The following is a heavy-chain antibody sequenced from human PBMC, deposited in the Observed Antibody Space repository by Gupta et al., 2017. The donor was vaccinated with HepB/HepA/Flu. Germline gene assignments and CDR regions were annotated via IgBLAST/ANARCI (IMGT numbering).Heavy chain of an antibody. CDR3: TTETYDILTGYQDY. CDR1: GFTFSNAG. CDR2: IKSKTDGGTT. V-gene: IGHV3-15*01. J-gene: IGHJ4*02. Sequence: EVQLVESGGGLVKPGGSLRLSCAASGFTFSNAGMSWVRQAPGKGLEWVGRIKSKTDGGTTDYAAPVKGRFTISRDDSKNTLYLQMNSLKTEDTAVYYCTTETYDILTGYQDYWGQGTLVTVSS. D-gene: IGHD3-9*01.